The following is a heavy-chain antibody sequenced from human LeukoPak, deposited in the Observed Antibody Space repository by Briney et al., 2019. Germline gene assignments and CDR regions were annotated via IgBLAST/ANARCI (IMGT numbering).Heavy chain of an antibody. CDR3: ARGHYYDSSGYLNY. CDR1: GFTFSSYE. J-gene: IGHJ4*02. V-gene: IGHV3-48*03. Sequence: GGSLRLSCAASGFTFSSYEMNWVRQAPGKGLEWVSYISSSGSTIYYADSVKGRFTISRDNAKNSLYLQMNSLRAEDTAVYYCARGHYYDSSGYLNYWGQGTLVTVSS. CDR2: ISSSGSTI. D-gene: IGHD3-22*01.